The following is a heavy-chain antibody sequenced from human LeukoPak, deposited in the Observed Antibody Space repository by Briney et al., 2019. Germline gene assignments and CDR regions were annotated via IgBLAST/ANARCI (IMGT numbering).Heavy chain of an antibody. J-gene: IGHJ3*02. V-gene: IGHV1-2*02. CDR1: GYTFTGYY. CDR3: ASSFFYQYYYDSSGYADAFDI. CDR2: INPNSGGT. D-gene: IGHD3-22*01. Sequence: ASVKVSCKASGYTFTGYYMHWVRQAPGQGLEWMGWINPNSGGTNYAQKFQGRVTMTRDTSISTAYMELSRLRSDDTAVYYCASSFFYQYYYDSSGYADAFDIWGQGTMVAVSS.